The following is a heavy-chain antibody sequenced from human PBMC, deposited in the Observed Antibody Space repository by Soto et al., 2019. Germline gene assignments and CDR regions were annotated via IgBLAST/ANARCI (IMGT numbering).Heavy chain of an antibody. CDR1: GYTFTGYY. V-gene: IGHV1-2*04. CDR3: ASGTNYYYYGMDV. CDR2: INPNSGGT. Sequence: ASVKVSCKASGYTFTGYYMHWVRQAPGQGLEWMGWINPNSGGTNYAQKFQGWVTMTRETSISTAYMELSRLRSDDTAVYYCASGTNYYYYGMDVWGQGTTVTVSS. J-gene: IGHJ6*02. D-gene: IGHD2-8*01.